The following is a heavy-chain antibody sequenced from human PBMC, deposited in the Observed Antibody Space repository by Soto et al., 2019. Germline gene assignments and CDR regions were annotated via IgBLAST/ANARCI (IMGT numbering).Heavy chain of an antibody. CDR1: GFTFSDYW. CDR2: ISTRSSII. D-gene: IGHD6-19*01. J-gene: IGHJ4*02. Sequence: QVQLVESGGDLVKVGGSLRLSCAASGFTFSDYWMSWIRQAPEKGLEWVAYISTRSSIIYYADSVKGRFTISRDEAKRSLYLQMNSLRAEDTATYYCARLVEHGSGWNERWGQGTLVTVSS. V-gene: IGHV3-11*01. CDR3: ARLVEHGSGWNER.